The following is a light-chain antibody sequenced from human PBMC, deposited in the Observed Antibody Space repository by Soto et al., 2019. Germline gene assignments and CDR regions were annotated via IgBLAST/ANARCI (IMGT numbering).Light chain of an antibody. J-gene: IGLJ2*01. CDR1: NIGSKS. CDR3: QVWDSSSDPPVV. V-gene: IGLV3-21*04. CDR2: YDS. Sequence: SYELTQSPSVSVAPGKTARITCGGNNIGSKSVHWYQQKPGQAPVLVIYYDSDRPSGIPERFSGSNSGNTATLTISRVEAGDEADYYCQVWDSSSDPPVVFGGGTKLTVL.